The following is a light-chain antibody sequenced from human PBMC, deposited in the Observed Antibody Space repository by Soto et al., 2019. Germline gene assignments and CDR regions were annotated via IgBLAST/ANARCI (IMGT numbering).Light chain of an antibody. CDR1: SSDVGAYNY. CDR3: CSYAGTYSYV. J-gene: IGLJ1*01. V-gene: IGLV2-11*01. Sequence: QSALTQPRSVSGSPGQSVTISCTGTSSDVGAYNYVSWYQQHPGKAPKFMIFDVSKRPSGVPDRFSGSKSGNTASLTISGLHPEDEADYYCCSYAGTYSYVFGTGTKLTVL. CDR2: DVS.